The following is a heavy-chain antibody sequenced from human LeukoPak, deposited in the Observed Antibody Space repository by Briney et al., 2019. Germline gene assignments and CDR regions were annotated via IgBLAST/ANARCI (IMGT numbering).Heavy chain of an antibody. J-gene: IGHJ4*02. V-gene: IGHV3-23*01. D-gene: IGHD2-15*01. Sequence: GGSLRLSCAVSGXTFSSYAMSWVRQAPGKGPEWVSVICGSGDITYYADSVKGRFTVSRDDSENTLYLQMSSLRVEDTALYFCAKAPGGSCYASSDYWGQGTLVTVSS. CDR2: ICGSGDIT. CDR1: GXTFSSYA. CDR3: AKAPGGSCYASSDY.